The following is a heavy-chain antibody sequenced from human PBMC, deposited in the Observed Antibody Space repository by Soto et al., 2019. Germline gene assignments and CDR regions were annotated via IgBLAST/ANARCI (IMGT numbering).Heavy chain of an antibody. Sequence: EVQLLESGGGLVQPGGSPRLSCAASGFTFSSYAMRWVRQAPGKGLEWVSAISGSGGSTYYADSVKGRFTISRDNSKNTLYLQMNSLSAEDTAVYYCARRGSGSYYDYWGQGTLVTVSS. CDR2: ISGSGGST. D-gene: IGHD1-26*01. V-gene: IGHV3-23*01. CDR3: ARRGSGSYYDY. J-gene: IGHJ4*02. CDR1: GFTFSSYA.